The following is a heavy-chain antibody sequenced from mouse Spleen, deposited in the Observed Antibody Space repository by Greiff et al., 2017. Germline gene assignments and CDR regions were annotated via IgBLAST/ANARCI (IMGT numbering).Heavy chain of an antibody. Sequence: LKESGAELVRPGASVTLSCKASGYTFTDYEMHWVKQTPVHGLEWIGAIDPETGGTAYNQKFKGKAILTADKSSSTAYMELRSLTSEDSAVYYCTRVPTRAMDYWGQGTSVTVSS. J-gene: IGHJ4*01. CDR1: GYTFTDYE. V-gene: IGHV1-15*01. CDR3: TRVPTRAMDY. CDR2: IDPETGGT. D-gene: IGHD2-10*01.